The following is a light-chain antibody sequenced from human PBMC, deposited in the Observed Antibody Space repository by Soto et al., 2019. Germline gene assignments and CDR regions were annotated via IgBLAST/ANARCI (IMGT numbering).Light chain of an antibody. V-gene: IGKV1-12*01. J-gene: IGKJ1*01. CDR1: QAIDSW. Sequence: EIQMTESPSSVSASLVDRVAITCRSSQAIDSWLAWYQQKPGEAPKLLIFTGSLLHSGVPPRFSGSGSGTDFTLTISSLQPEDFATYYCQQTLSFPPTFGQGTKVDIK. CDR3: QQTLSFPPT. CDR2: TGS.